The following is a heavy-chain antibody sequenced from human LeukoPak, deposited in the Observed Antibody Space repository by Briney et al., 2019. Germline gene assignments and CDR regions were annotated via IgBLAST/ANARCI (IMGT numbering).Heavy chain of an antibody. J-gene: IGHJ4*02. CDR2: ISAYNGNT. Sequence: GASVKVSCKASGYTFTSYGISWVRQAPGQGLEWMGWISAYNGNTNYAQKLQGRVTMTTDTSTSTAYMELRSLRTDDTAVYYCARGISSSGSYSGLPSDYWGQGTLVTVSS. V-gene: IGHV1-18*01. D-gene: IGHD3-10*01. CDR1: GYTFTSYG. CDR3: ARGISSSGSYSGLPSDY.